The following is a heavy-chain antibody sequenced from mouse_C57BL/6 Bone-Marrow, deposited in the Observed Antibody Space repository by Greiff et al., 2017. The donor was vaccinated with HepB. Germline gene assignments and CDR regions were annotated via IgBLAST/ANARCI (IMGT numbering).Heavy chain of an antibody. Sequence: QVQLQQPGAELVMPGASVKLSCKASGYTFTSYWMHWVKQRPGQGLEWIGEIDPSDSYTNYNQKFKGKSTLTVDKSSSTAYMQRSSLTSEDSAVYYCARRYDFRGFDYWGQGTTLTVSS. D-gene: IGHD2-4*01. CDR3: ARRYDFRGFDY. J-gene: IGHJ2*01. V-gene: IGHV1-69*01. CDR1: GYTFTSYW. CDR2: IDPSDSYT.